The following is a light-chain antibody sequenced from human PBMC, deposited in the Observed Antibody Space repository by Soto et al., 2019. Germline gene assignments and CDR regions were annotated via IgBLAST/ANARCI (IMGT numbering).Light chain of an antibody. CDR1: QSVSSSY. CDR2: DES. J-gene: IGKJ5*01. V-gene: IGKV3D-20*02. CDR3: QKRSNWPIT. Sequence: EIVLTQSPGTLSLSPGERSTLSCRASQSVSSSYLAWYQQKPGQAPRLXIYDESNRATGIPARFSGSGSGTDLTLTISRLEPEDFAVYYCQKRSNWPITCGQGTRLEIK.